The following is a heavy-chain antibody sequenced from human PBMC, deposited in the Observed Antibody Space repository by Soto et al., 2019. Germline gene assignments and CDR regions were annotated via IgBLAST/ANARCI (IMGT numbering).Heavy chain of an antibody. D-gene: IGHD4-17*01. CDR3: ARLPVL. CDR2: IYYSGST. V-gene: IGHV4-59*12. J-gene: IGHJ4*02. CDR1: GGSISSYY. Sequence: SETLSLTCTVSGGSISSYYWSWIRQPPGKGLEWIGYIYYSGSTNYNPSLKSRVTISVDRSKNQFSLKLNSVSAADTAVYYCARLPVLWGQGTLVTVSS.